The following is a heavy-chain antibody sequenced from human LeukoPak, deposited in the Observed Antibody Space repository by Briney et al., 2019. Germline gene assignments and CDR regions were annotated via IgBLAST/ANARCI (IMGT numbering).Heavy chain of an antibody. CDR3: ASGAEGWNY. D-gene: IGHD2-15*01. J-gene: IGHJ4*02. CDR1: GFTFSSYD. CDR2: IGKSGHT. V-gene: IGHV3-13*01. Sequence: PGGSLRLSCAASGFTFSSYDMHWVRQVTGKGLEWVSGIGKSGHTYYAGSVKGRFTISRENAKNSLYLQMNDLRAGDTAVYYYASGAEGWNYWGQGTLVTVSS.